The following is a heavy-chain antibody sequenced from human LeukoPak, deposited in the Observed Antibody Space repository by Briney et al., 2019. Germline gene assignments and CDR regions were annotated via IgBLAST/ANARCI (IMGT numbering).Heavy chain of an antibody. D-gene: IGHD1-26*01. CDR3: AREFGGSFNFDS. V-gene: IGHV1-46*01. CDR1: AYTFTSYH. J-gene: IGHJ4*02. CDR2: IHHSGVRS. Sequence: ASVKVSCKASAYTFTSYHMHWVRQAPGQGLEWIGIIHHSGVRSDYAENFQSRVTMTRDTCTSTDQMELRSLRSEDTAVYYCAREFGGSFNFDSWGQGTLVTVSS.